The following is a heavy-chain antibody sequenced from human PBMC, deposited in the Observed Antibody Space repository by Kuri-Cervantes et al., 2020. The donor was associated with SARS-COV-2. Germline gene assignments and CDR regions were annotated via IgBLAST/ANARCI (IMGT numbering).Heavy chain of an antibody. V-gene: IGHV4-59*01. J-gene: IGHJ4*02. CDR3: AKDKIGDGKPIIY. CDR2: VSDTGSR. CDR1: GDSMSGSY. Sequence: SETLSRTCIVSGDSMSGSYCTWMRKSPGRGLEWIGYVSDTGSRYNPSLGSRVTISVDTSKNQFSLRLTPVTAADTALYSCAKDKIGDGKPIIYWGRGMLVTVSS. D-gene: IGHD1-14*01.